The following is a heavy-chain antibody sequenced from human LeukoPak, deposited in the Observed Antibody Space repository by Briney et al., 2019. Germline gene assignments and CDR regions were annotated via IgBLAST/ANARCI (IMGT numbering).Heavy chain of an antibody. J-gene: IGHJ2*01. CDR3: AKAPCSSTSCQTTWYFDL. CDR1: GFTFSSYA. Sequence: GGSLRLSCAASGFTFSSYAMSWVRQAPGKGLEWVSAISGRGDSTDYADSVKGRFAISRDNSKNTLYLQMNSLRAEDTAVYYCAKAPCSSTSCQTTWYFDLWGRGTLVTVSS. V-gene: IGHV3-23*01. D-gene: IGHD2-2*01. CDR2: ISGRGDST.